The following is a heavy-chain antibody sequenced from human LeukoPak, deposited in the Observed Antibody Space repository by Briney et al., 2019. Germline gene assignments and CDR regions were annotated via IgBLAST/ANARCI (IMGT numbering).Heavy chain of an antibody. J-gene: IGHJ4*02. D-gene: IGHD6-19*01. CDR2: ISGSGGST. CDR3: AKDGEQWLVTRLDY. CDR1: GFTFIGYA. V-gene: IGHV3-23*01. Sequence: PGGSLRLSCAASGFTFIGYAMSWVRQAPGKGLEWVSAISGSGGSTYYADSVKGRFTISRDNSKNTLYLQMNSLRAEDTAVYYCAKDGEQWLVTRLDYWGQGTLVTVSS.